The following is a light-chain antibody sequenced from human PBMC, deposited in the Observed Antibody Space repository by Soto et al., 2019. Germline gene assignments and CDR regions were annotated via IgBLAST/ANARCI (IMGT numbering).Light chain of an antibody. CDR1: ESISTS. Sequence: EIVLAQSPCGVSFSPLERCTLSGRASESISTSLAWFQQKPGQAPRLLVYGASSRATDIPDRFTGSGSGTDFTLTISRLEPEDFAVYYCHQYGTSPLTFGGGTKVDIK. J-gene: IGKJ4*01. CDR3: HQYGTSPLT. V-gene: IGKV3-20*01. CDR2: GAS.